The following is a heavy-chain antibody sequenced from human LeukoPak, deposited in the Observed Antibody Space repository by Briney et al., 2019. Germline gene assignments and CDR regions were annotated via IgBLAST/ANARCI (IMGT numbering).Heavy chain of an antibody. V-gene: IGHV3-74*01. J-gene: IGHJ4*02. D-gene: IGHD5-18*01. CDR3: ARVGNVVRGYSYVLPDY. CDR2: IKGDGSST. Sequence: GGSLRLSCAASGFTFTTYWMHWVRQVPGKGLVWVARIKGDGSSTRHADSMKGRFTISRDNAKNTLYLRMNSLRDEDTAVYYCARVGNVVRGYSYVLPDYWGQGTLVTVSS. CDR1: GFTFTTYW.